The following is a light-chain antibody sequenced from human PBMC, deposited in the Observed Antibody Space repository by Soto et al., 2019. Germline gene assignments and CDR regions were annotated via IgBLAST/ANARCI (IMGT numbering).Light chain of an antibody. J-gene: IGKJ5*01. Sequence: IQMTQSPSTLSGSVGDRVTISCRASRDIRNVLAWYQHAPGKDPKCLIYGASILHSGVPSRFSGSGSGTDFTLTISSLLHEDFETYYCLQDFNYHITLGQGTRLEIK. V-gene: IGKV1-6*01. CDR1: RDIRNV. CDR2: GAS. CDR3: LQDFNYHIT.